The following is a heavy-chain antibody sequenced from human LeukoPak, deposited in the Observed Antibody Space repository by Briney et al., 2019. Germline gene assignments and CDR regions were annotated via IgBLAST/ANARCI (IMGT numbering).Heavy chain of an antibody. CDR2: IGSSSSYI. Sequence: GGSLRLSCAASGFKFSSYSMKWVRQAPGKGLEWVSFIGSSSSYIYYADSLKGRFTISRDNAKNSLYLQMNSLRAEDTAVYYCARDVAAAGYFDYWGQGTLVTVSS. J-gene: IGHJ4*02. CDR3: ARDVAAAGYFDY. D-gene: IGHD6-13*01. CDR1: GFKFSSYS. V-gene: IGHV3-21*04.